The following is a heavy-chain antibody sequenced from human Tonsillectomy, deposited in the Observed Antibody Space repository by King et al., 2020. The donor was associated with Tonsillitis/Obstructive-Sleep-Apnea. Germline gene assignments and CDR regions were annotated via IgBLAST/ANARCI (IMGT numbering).Heavy chain of an antibody. Sequence: QLQESGPGLVKPSETLSLTCTVSGGSISSYYWSWIRQPPGKGLEWIGYIYYSGSTHYNPSLQSRVTISVDTSKNQFSLKLSAVTAADTAAYYCARQFRGYCSGGSCYSPYYFDYWGQGTLVTVSS. V-gene: IGHV4-59*08. CDR3: ARQFRGYCSGGSCYSPYYFDY. D-gene: IGHD2-15*01. CDR1: GGSISSYY. J-gene: IGHJ4*02. CDR2: IYYSGST.